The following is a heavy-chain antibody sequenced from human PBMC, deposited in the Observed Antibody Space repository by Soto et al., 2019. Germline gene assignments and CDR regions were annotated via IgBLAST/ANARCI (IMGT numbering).Heavy chain of an antibody. CDR3: ASGYSGYDSDY. D-gene: IGHD5-12*01. J-gene: IGHJ4*02. Sequence: QVQLQESGPGLVKPSETLSLTCTVSGGSISSYYWSWIRQPPGKGLEWIGYIYYCGSTNYNPSLKSRVTISVDTSKNQFSLKLSSVTAADTAVYYCASGYSGYDSDYWGQGTLVTVSS. V-gene: IGHV4-59*01. CDR2: IYYCGST. CDR1: GGSISSYY.